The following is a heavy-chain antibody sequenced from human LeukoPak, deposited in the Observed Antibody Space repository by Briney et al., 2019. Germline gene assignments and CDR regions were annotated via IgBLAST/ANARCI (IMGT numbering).Heavy chain of an antibody. CDR2: INHSGST. CDR3: ARGGDTVTMTSYFDY. CDR1: GGSFSGYY. D-gene: IGHD4-17*01. V-gene: IGHV4-34*01. J-gene: IGHJ4*02. Sequence: PSETLSLTCAVYGGSFSGYYWSWIRQPPGKGLEWIGEINHSGSTNYNPSLKSRVTISVDTSRNQFSLKLSSVTAADTAVYYCARGGDTVTMTSYFDYWGQGTLVTVSS.